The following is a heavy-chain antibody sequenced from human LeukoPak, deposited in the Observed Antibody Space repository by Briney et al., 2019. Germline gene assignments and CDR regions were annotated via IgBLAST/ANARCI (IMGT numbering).Heavy chain of an antibody. Sequence: SETLSLTCTVSGGSISSYYWSWIRQPPGKGLEWIGYIYYSGSTNYNPSLKSRVTISVDTSKNQFSLKLSSVTAADTAVYYCARDPAAGLDYWGQGTLVTFSS. D-gene: IGHD6-13*01. J-gene: IGHJ4*02. V-gene: IGHV4-59*01. CDR2: IYYSGST. CDR1: GGSISSYY. CDR3: ARDPAAGLDY.